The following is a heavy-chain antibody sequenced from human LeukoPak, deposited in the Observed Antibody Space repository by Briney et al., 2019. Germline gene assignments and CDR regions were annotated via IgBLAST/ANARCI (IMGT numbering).Heavy chain of an antibody. Sequence: GGSLRLSCAASGFTFSSYAMSWVRQAPGKGLEWVSAISGSGGSTYYADSVKGRFTISRDNSKNTLYLQMNSLRAEDSAVYYCAKDRDSSGYYYAFDIWGQGTMVTVSS. D-gene: IGHD3-22*01. CDR3: AKDRDSSGYYYAFDI. V-gene: IGHV3-23*01. J-gene: IGHJ3*02. CDR1: GFTFSSYA. CDR2: ISGSGGST.